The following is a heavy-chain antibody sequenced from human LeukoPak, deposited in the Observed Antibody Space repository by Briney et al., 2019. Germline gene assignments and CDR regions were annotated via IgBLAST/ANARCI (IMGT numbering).Heavy chain of an antibody. Sequence: PGGSLRLSCAASGFTFSSYSMNWVRQAPGKGLEWVSSISSSSSYIYYADSVKGRFTISRDNAKNSLYLQMNSLRAEDTAVYYCARSVNWGGYYFDYWGQGTLVTVSS. CDR3: ARSVNWGGYYFDY. J-gene: IGHJ4*02. V-gene: IGHV3-21*01. CDR1: GFTFSSYS. D-gene: IGHD7-27*01. CDR2: ISSSSSYI.